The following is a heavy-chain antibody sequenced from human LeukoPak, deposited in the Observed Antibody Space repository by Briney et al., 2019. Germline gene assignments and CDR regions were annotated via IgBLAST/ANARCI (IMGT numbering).Heavy chain of an antibody. D-gene: IGHD3-10*01. Sequence: GEALKISCKGSGYSFTSYWIGWVRPMPGKGLGWMGIIYPGDSDTRYSPSFQGQVTISADKSISTAYLQWSSLKASDTAMYYCARTNMVRGVIGWFDPWGQGTLVTVSS. CDR1: GYSFTSYW. CDR3: ARTNMVRGVIGWFDP. CDR2: IYPGDSDT. J-gene: IGHJ5*02. V-gene: IGHV5-51*01.